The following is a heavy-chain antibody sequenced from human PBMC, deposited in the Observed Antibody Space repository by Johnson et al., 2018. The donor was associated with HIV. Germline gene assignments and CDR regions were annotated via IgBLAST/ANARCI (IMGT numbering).Heavy chain of an antibody. CDR1: GFTVSSNY. Sequence: VQLVESGGGVVQPGGSLRLSCAASGFTVSSNYMSWVRQAPGKGLEWVANIKQDGSEKFYVDSVKGRFTISRDNAKNSLYLQMNSLRDEDTAVYYCVTADRGSAWGQGTTVTVSS. V-gene: IGHV3-7*05. CDR2: IKQDGSEK. J-gene: IGHJ3*01. CDR3: VTADRGSA. D-gene: IGHD1-26*01.